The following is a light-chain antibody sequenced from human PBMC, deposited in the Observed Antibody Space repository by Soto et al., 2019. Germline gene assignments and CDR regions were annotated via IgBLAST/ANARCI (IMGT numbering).Light chain of an antibody. V-gene: IGKV1-27*01. J-gene: IGKJ3*01. CDR1: QGISNY. CDR2: AAS. CDR3: QKYSSAPFT. Sequence: IPMTQSPSSLSASVGDRVTITCRASQGISNYVAWYQQKPGTAPKVLISAASTLQSGIPSRFSGSGFGTDFTLNISSLQPEDVATYYCQKYSSAPFTFGPGTKVEIK.